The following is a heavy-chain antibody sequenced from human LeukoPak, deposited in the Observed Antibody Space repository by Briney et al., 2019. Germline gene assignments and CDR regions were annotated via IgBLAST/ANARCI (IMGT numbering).Heavy chain of an antibody. CDR3: ARDGYEYSSSPLSWFDP. CDR2: FDPEDGET. D-gene: IGHD6-6*01. CDR1: GYTLTELS. V-gene: IGHV1-24*01. Sequence: ASVKVSCKVSGYTLTELSMHWVRQAPGKGLEWMGGFDPEDGETIYAQKFQGRVTMTEDTSTDTAYMELSSLRSEDTAVYYCARDGYEYSSSPLSWFDPWGQGTLVTVSS. J-gene: IGHJ5*02.